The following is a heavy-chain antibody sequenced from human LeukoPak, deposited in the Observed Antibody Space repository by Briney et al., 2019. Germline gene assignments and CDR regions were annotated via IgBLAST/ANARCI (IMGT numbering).Heavy chain of an antibody. Sequence: GGSLRLSCVASGFTFSSYSMNWVRQAPGKGLEWVSSISYSSIYYADSVKGRFTISRDNAKNSLYLQMNSLRAEDTAVYYCARGSLKGYCSSISCFRYFDFWGQGALVTVSS. CDR1: GFTFSSYS. CDR3: ARGSLKGYCSSISCFRYFDF. J-gene: IGHJ4*02. CDR2: ISYSSI. V-gene: IGHV3-21*01. D-gene: IGHD2-2*01.